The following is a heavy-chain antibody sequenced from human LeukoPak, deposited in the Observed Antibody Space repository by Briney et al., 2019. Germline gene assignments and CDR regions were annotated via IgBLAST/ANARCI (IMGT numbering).Heavy chain of an antibody. V-gene: IGHV3-9*01. Sequence: PGGSLRLSCAASGFTFDDYAMHWVRQAPGKGLEWVSGISWNSGSIGYADSVQGRFTISRDNAKNSLYLQMNSLRAEDTALYYCATYGDYLGDYWGQGTLVTVSS. CDR3: ATYGDYLGDY. D-gene: IGHD4-17*01. CDR2: ISWNSGSI. J-gene: IGHJ4*02. CDR1: GFTFDDYA.